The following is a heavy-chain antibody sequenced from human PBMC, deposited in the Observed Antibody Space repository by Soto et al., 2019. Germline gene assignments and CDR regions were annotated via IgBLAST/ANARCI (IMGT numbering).Heavy chain of an antibody. Sequence: GASVQVSCKASGYTFTGYYMHWVRQAPGQGRDWMGWGNPNSGGTNYAQKYQGRVTMTRDPSISTAYMELSRLRSDDTDLYYCARNLRYSSSCPEYWGQGTLVTVSS. CDR3: ARNLRYSSSCPEY. V-gene: IGHV1-2*02. J-gene: IGHJ4*02. CDR2: GNPNSGGT. D-gene: IGHD6-13*01. CDR1: GYTFTGYY.